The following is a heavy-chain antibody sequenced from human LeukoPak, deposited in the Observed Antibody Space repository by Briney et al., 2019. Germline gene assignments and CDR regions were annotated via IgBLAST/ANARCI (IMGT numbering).Heavy chain of an antibody. J-gene: IGHJ4*02. Sequence: GESLKISCEGSGYSFTSYWISWVRLMPGKGLEWMGKIDPSDSYSKYSPSFQGHVTITADKSISTAYLQWSSLKDSDTAMYYCARHGDDSGVCGLDYWGQGTLVTVFS. D-gene: IGHD3-10*01. CDR1: GYSFTSYW. V-gene: IGHV5-10-1*01. CDR3: ARHGDDSGVCGLDY. CDR2: IDPSDSYS.